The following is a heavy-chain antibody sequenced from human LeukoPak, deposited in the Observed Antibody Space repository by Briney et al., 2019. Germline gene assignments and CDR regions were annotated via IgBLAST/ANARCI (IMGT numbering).Heavy chain of an antibody. V-gene: IGHV6-1*01. CDR3: AREGAGAETAFDY. Sequence: SQTLSLTCAISGDSVSSSTSVWNWIRQSPSRGLEWLGRTYYRSKWKTDYALSVRSRIRITPDTSRNQFSLQLNSVTPGDTVVYYCAREGAGAETAFDYWGQGTLVTVSS. CDR2: TYYRSKWKT. D-gene: IGHD2-21*02. CDR1: GDSVSSSTSV. J-gene: IGHJ4*02.